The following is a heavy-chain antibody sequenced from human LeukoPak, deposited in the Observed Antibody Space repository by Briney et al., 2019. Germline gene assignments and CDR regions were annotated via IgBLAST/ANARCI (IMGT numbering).Heavy chain of an antibody. J-gene: IGHJ6*04. CDR1: GFTFSSYS. D-gene: IGHD2-2*01. CDR2: INRSSSYI. Sequence: GGSLRLSCAASGFTFSSYSMNWVRQAPGKGLEWVSSINRSSSYIYYADSVKGRFTISRDNAKNSLYLQMNSLRAEDTAVYYCARREYCSSTSCFRGGSVDVWGKGTTVTVSS. CDR3: ARREYCSSTSCFRGGSVDV. V-gene: IGHV3-21*01.